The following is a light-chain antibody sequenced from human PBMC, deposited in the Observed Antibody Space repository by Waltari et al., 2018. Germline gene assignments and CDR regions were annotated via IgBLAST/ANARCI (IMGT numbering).Light chain of an antibody. CDR2: DVS. CDR1: NSDVGFYNY. Sequence: QSALTQPASVSGSPGPSITISCTGTNSDVGFYNYFSWYQQHPGKAPNLLIYDVSVRPSGVSNRFSGSKSGNTASLTISGLQAEDEADYYCNSYTGSSSWVFGGGTRLTVL. V-gene: IGLV2-14*03. CDR3: NSYTGSSSWV. J-gene: IGLJ3*02.